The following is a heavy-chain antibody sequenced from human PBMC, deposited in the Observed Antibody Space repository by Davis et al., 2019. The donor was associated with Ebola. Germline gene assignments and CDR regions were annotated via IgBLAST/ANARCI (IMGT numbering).Heavy chain of an antibody. V-gene: IGHV4-59*01. J-gene: IGHJ4*02. CDR3: ARMGLVATIFDY. CDR1: GGSISSYY. Sequence: GSLRLSCTVSGGSISSYYWSWIRQPPGKGLEWIGYIYYSGSTNYNPSLKSRVTISVDTSKNQFSLKLSSVTAADTAVYYCARMGLVATIFDYWGQGTLVTVSS. D-gene: IGHD5-12*01. CDR2: IYYSGST.